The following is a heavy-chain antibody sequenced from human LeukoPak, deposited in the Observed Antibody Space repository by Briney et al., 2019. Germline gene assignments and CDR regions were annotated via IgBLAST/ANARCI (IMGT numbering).Heavy chain of an antibody. CDR3: AREAGSGSYYNYYNWFDP. Sequence: GGSLRLSCAASGFTFSSYWMSWVRQAPGKGLEWVANIKQDGSEKYYVDSVKGRFTISRDNAKNSLYLQMNSLRAEDTAVYYCAREAGSGSYYNYYNWFDPWGQGTLVTVSS. D-gene: IGHD3-10*01. J-gene: IGHJ5*02. CDR1: GFTFSSYW. CDR2: IKQDGSEK. V-gene: IGHV3-7*01.